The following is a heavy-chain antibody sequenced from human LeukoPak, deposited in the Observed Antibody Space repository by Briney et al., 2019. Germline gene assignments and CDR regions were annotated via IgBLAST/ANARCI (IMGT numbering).Heavy chain of an antibody. J-gene: IGHJ4*02. CDR3: ARGERITGTAQVDY. CDR2: IWYDGSYK. Sequence: GGSLRLSCAASGFTFSDYYMSWIRQAPGKGLEWVAVIWYDGSYKYYADSVKGRFTISRDNSKNTLYLQMNSLRAEDTAVYYCARGERITGTAQVDYWGQGTLVTVSS. D-gene: IGHD1-20*01. V-gene: IGHV3-33*08. CDR1: GFTFSDYY.